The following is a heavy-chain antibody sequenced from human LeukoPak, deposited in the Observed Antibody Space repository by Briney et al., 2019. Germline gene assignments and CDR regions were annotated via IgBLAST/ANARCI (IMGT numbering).Heavy chain of an antibody. J-gene: IGHJ5*02. D-gene: IGHD2-2*01. CDR1: GFTFSSYA. CDR2: LCRSGSHI. V-gene: IGHV3-21*01. CDR3: ARDPRSWLPAAMPLAYFDP. Sequence: GGSLRLSCAASGFTFSSYAMNWVRQAPGQGLGWVSSLCRSGSHIYYTDSVKGRFTISRDNANNSLYLQMNSLRAEDTAVYYCARDPRSWLPAAMPLAYFDPWGQGTLVTVSS.